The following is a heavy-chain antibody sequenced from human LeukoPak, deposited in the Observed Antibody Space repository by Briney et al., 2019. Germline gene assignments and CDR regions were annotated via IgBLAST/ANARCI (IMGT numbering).Heavy chain of an antibody. D-gene: IGHD6-13*01. Sequence: GASVKVSCKASGYTFTTYGITWVRQAPGQGLEWMGWINTYNDNINYAQKFQGRVTMTTDTSTSTAYMELRSLRSDDTAVYYCARELKTRVGVGGNSWYSGDYWGQGTLVTVSS. V-gene: IGHV1-18*01. CDR3: ARELKTRVGVGGNSWYSGDY. J-gene: IGHJ4*02. CDR2: INTYNDNI. CDR1: GYTFTTYG.